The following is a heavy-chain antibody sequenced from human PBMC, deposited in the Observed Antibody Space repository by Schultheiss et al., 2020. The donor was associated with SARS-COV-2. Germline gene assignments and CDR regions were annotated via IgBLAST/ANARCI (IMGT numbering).Heavy chain of an antibody. V-gene: IGHV1-69*02. J-gene: IGHJ4*02. D-gene: IGHD6-13*01. Sequence: SVKVSCKASGYTFTGYYMHWVRQAPGQGLEWMGRIIPILGIANYAQKFQGRVTITADKSTSTAYMELSSLRAEDMAVYYCARHPDQIAAAPFDYWGQGTLVTVSS. CDR3: ARHPDQIAAAPFDY. CDR2: IIPILGIA. CDR1: GYTFTGYY.